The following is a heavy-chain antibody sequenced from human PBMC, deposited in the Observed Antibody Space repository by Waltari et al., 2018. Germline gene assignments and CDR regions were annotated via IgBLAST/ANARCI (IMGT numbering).Heavy chain of an antibody. CDR3: AREGITGTLYYYGMDV. V-gene: IGHV1-69*08. Sequence: QVQLVQSGAEVKKPGSSVKVSCKASGGTFSSYAISWVRQATGQGLEWMGRIIHIFGTANYAQKFQGRVTITADKSTSTAYMELSSLRSEDTAVYYCAREGITGTLYYYGMDVWGQGTTVTVSS. J-gene: IGHJ6*02. D-gene: IGHD1-7*01. CDR1: GGTFSSYA. CDR2: IIHIFGTA.